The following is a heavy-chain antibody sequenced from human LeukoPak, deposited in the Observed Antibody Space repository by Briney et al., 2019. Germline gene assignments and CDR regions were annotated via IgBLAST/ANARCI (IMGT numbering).Heavy chain of an antibody. CDR3: ARDGPRSGGGFDY. CDR2: IYYSGST. CDR1: GGSISSSSYY. J-gene: IGHJ4*02. Sequence: SETLSLTCTVSGGSISSSSYYWGWIRQPPGKGLEWIGSIYYSGSTYYNPSLKSRVTISVDTSKNQFSLKLSSVTAADTAVYYCARDGPRSGGGFDYWGQGTLVTVSS. V-gene: IGHV4-39*07. D-gene: IGHD3-10*01.